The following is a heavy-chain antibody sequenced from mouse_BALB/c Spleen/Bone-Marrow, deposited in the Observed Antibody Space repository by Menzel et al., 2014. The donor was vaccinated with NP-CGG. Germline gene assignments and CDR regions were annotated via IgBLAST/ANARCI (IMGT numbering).Heavy chain of an antibody. J-gene: IGHJ3*01. CDR2: IDPADGNT. CDR1: GFNIKDTY. V-gene: IGHV14-3*02. D-gene: IGHD1-1*01. CDR3: AMYYYGSSLFAF. Sequence: VQLQQPGAEFVQPGASVKLSCTASGFNIKDTYMHWVKQRPEQGLEWIGRIDPADGNTKYDPKFQGKATITADSSSNTAYLQLSSLTSEDPAVYYCAMYYYGSSLFAFWGEATLATVSA.